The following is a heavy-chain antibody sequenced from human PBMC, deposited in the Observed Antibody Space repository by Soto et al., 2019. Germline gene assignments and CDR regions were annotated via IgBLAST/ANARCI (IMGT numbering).Heavy chain of an antibody. CDR1: GFTVSSNY. D-gene: IGHD2-2*01. CDR2: IYSGGST. CDR3: GSSTPTRYSYGMAV. V-gene: IGHV3-53*02. Sequence: EVQLVETGGGLIQPGGSLRLSCAASGFTVSSNYMSWVRQAPGKGLEWVSVIYSGGSTYYADSVKGRFTISRDNSKNTLYLKINSRRPEDTAVYYWGSSTPTRYSYGMAVWAKGTTFTVPS. J-gene: IGHJ6*04.